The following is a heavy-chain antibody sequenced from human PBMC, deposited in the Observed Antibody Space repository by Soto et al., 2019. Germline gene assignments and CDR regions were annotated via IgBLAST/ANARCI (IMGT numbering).Heavy chain of an antibody. J-gene: IGHJ4*02. CDR3: AGMTIFGVVIYY. CDR2: IYYSGST. Sequence: QVQLQESGPGLVKPSQTLSLTCSVSGGSISSGDYYWSWVRQPPGRGLEWIGYIYYSGSTFYNPSLKSRVIISVDTSKNQFTLKLNSVTAADTAVHYCAGMTIFGVVIYYWGQGTLVTVSS. CDR1: GGSISSGDYY. D-gene: IGHD3-3*01. V-gene: IGHV4-30-4*01.